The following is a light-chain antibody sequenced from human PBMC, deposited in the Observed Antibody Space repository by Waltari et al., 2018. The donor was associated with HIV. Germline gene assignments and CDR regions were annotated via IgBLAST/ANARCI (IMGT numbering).Light chain of an antibody. CDR1: QSIGNW. Sequence: ETQTTQSPSTLPASVGDRVTITCRARQSIGNWLAWYQQNPGRSPKVLSYKESSLQSGVPARFSSRRSETEFTRTISSLQPDYFATYYCQQISSASRTFGGGTKVEIK. CDR2: KES. CDR3: QQISSASRT. J-gene: IGKJ4*01. V-gene: IGKV1-5*03.